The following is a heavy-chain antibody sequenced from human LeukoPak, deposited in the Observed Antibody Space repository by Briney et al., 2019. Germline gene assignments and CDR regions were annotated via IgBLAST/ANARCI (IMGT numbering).Heavy chain of an antibody. Sequence: PSETLSLTCTVSGGSISSYYWSWIRQPPGKELEWIGYIYYSGSTNYNPSLKSRVTISVDTSKNQFSLKLSSVTAADTAVYYCARHGGHYSPFDIWGQGTMVTVSS. CDR3: ARHGGHYSPFDI. J-gene: IGHJ3*02. V-gene: IGHV4-59*08. CDR2: IYYSGST. D-gene: IGHD3-22*01. CDR1: GGSISSYY.